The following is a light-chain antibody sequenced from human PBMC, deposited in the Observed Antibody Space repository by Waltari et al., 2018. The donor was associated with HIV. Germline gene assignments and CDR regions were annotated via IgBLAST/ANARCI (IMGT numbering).Light chain of an antibody. CDR3: ATWDSNLSAWV. V-gene: IGLV1-51*02. CDR2: EKN. CDR1: SPNIGDTY. J-gene: IGLJ3*02. Sequence: QSVLTQPPSVSAAPGQKVTISCSGSSPNIGDTYISWSHPLPGTAPKLLSYEKNKRPSGIPDRFSGSKSGTSATLGIAGLQTGDEADYYCATWDSNLSAWVFGGGTKLTVL.